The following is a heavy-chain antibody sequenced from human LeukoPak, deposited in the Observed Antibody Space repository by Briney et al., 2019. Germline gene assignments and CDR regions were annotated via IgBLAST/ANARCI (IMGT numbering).Heavy chain of an antibody. CDR3: ATGRGGRYYYYYYMDV. CDR2: INPNSGGT. D-gene: IGHD2-15*01. J-gene: IGHJ6*03. V-gene: IGHV1-2*02. CDR1: GYTFTGYY. Sequence: ASVKVSCKASGYTFTGYYMHWVRQAPGQGLEWMGWINPNSGGTNYAQKFQGRVTMTRDTSISTAYMELSRLRSDDTAVYYCATGRGGRYYYYYYMDVWGKGTTVTVSS.